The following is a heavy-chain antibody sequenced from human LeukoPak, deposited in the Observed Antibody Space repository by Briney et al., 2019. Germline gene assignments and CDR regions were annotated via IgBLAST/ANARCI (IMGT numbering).Heavy chain of an antibody. V-gene: IGHV3-23*01. CDR3: AKASGSLVSYGRYYYYGMDV. J-gene: IGHJ6*02. CDR2: ISGSGGST. D-gene: IGHD3-10*01. CDR1: GFTVSSYA. Sequence: PGRSLRLSCAASGFTVSSYAMSWVRQAPGKGLEWVSAISGSGGSTYYADSVKGRFTISRDNSKNTLYLQMNSLRAEDTAVYYCAKASGSLVSYGRYYYYGMDVWGQGTTVTVSS.